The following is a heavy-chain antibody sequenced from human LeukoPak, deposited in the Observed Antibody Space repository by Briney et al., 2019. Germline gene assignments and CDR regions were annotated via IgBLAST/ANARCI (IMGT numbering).Heavy chain of an antibody. CDR3: ARMREITATGISGGDY. CDR2: IHHSGST. D-gene: IGHD6-13*01. CDR1: GGSFSGFY. V-gene: IGHV4-34*01. Sequence: SETLSLTCAVYGGSFSGFYWSWIRQPPGKGLEWIGEIHHSGSTNYNPSLKSRVTISVDTSNNQFSLKLSSVTAADTAVYYCARMREITATGISGGDYWGQGTLVTVSS. J-gene: IGHJ4*02.